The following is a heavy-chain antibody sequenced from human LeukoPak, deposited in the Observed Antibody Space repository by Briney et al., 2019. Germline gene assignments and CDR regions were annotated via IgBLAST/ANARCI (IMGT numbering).Heavy chain of an antibody. D-gene: IGHD1-26*01. CDR3: ASTGGSYYDPIDY. Sequence: GGSLRLSCAASGFTFSSYLMSWVRQAPGKGLEWVANIKQDGSEKYYVDSVKGRFTISRDNAKESLYLQMNSLRAEDAAVYYCASTGGSYYDPIDYWGQGTLVTVSS. CDR2: IKQDGSEK. V-gene: IGHV3-7*01. CDR1: GFTFSSYL. J-gene: IGHJ4*02.